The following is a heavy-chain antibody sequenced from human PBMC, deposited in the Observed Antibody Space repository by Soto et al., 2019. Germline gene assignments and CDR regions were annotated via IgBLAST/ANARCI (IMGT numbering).Heavy chain of an antibody. D-gene: IGHD3-9*01. CDR2: ISGYNGNT. CDR1: GYTFSSYG. V-gene: IGHV1-18*01. CDR3: ARDQSMYYDILTGQNYFDS. Sequence: ASVKVSCKASGYTFSSYGLSWVRQAPGQGLEWMGWISGYNGNTKFAQNFQDRVTMTTDTSTTTAYMELRSLRSDDTAVYYCARDQSMYYDILTGQNYFDSWGQGTLVTVSS. J-gene: IGHJ4*02.